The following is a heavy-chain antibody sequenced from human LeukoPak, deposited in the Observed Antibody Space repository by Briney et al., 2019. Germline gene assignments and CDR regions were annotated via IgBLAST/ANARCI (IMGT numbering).Heavy chain of an antibody. CDR2: IYHSGST. D-gene: IGHD4-11*01. Sequence: SETLSLAYTVSGYSISSGYYWGWIRQPPGKGLEWIGSIYHSGSTYYNPSLKSRVTISVDTSKNQFSLKLSSVTAADTAVYYCARVYSNYENFQHWGQGTLVTVSS. CDR1: GYSISSGYY. J-gene: IGHJ1*01. V-gene: IGHV4-38-2*02. CDR3: ARVYSNYENFQH.